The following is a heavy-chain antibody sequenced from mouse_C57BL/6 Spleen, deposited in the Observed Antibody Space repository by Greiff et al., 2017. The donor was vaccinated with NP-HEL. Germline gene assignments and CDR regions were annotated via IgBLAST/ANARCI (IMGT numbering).Heavy chain of an antibody. J-gene: IGHJ3*01. V-gene: IGHV1-50*01. CDR2: IDPSDSYT. CDR3: ARRVDLFWFAY. Sequence: QVQLQQPGAELVKPGASVKLSCKASGYTFTSYWMQWVKQRPGQGLEWIGEIDPSDSYTNYNQKFKGKATLTVDTSSSTAYMQLSRLTTEDSAVYYCARRVDLFWFAYWGQGTLVTVSA. CDR1: GYTFTSYW. D-gene: IGHD1-1*02.